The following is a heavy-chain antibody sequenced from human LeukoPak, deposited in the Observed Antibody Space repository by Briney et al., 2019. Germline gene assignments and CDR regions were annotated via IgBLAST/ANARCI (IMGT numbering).Heavy chain of an antibody. J-gene: IGHJ6*03. D-gene: IGHD3-10*01. CDR3: ARVGVYGSGDHNYYYYYMDV. CDR1: GYTLTELS. Sequence: ASVTVSCKVSGYTLTELSMHWVRQAPGKGLEWMGGFDPEDGETIYAQKFQGRVTITADKSTSTAYMELSSLRSEDTAVYYCARVGVYGSGDHNYYYYYMDVWGKGTTVTVSS. V-gene: IGHV1-24*01. CDR2: FDPEDGET.